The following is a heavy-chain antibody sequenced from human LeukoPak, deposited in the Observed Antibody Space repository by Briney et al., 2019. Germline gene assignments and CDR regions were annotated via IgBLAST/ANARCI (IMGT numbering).Heavy chain of an antibody. CDR1: GGSFSGYY. V-gene: IGHV4-34*01. CDR2: INHSGST. Sequence: PSETLSLTCAVYGGSFSGYYWSWIRQPPVKGLEWIGEINHSGSTNYNPSLKSRVTISVDTSKNQFSLKLSSVTAADTAVYYCAIGCSSTSCPGPFDYWGQGTLVTVSS. J-gene: IGHJ4*02. D-gene: IGHD2-2*01. CDR3: AIGCSSTSCPGPFDY.